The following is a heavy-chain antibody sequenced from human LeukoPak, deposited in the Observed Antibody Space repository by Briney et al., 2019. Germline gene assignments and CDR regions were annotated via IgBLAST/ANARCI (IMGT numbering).Heavy chain of an antibody. CDR1: GYTFTSYD. D-gene: IGHD2-15*01. J-gene: IGHJ4*02. CDR2: MNPNSGNT. V-gene: IGHV1-8*01. CDR3: ARGLVSRLSRGRRVVVAAHFDY. Sequence: GASGKVSCKASGYTFTSYDINWERQATGQGLEWMGWMNPNSGNTGYAQKFQGRVTMTRNTSISTDYMELSRLRSEDTAVYYCARGLVSRLSRGRRVVVAAHFDYWGPGTLVTVSS.